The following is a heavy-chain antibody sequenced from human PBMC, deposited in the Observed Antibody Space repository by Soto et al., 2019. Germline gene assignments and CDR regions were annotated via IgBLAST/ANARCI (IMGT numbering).Heavy chain of an antibody. V-gene: IGHV4-4*02. J-gene: IGHJ6*02. CDR2: IYHSGST. Sequence: QVQLQESGPGLVKPSGTLSLTCAVSGGSISSSNWWSWVRQPPGKGLEWIGEIYHSGSTNYNPSLKSRVSVSVDKAENEFSLELSSVPAADTAVYYCARGANDFWSVNGMDVWGQGTTVTVS. CDR1: GGSISSSNW. D-gene: IGHD3-3*01. CDR3: ARGANDFWSVNGMDV.